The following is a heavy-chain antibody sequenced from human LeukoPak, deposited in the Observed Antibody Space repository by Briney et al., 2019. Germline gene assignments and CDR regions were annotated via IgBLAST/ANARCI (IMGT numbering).Heavy chain of an antibody. J-gene: IGHJ4*02. Sequence: SGTLSLTCAVSGGSISSSNWWSWVRQPPGKGLEWIGEIYHSGSTNYNPSLKSRVTISVDTSKNQFSLKLSSVTAADTAVYYCARTGYSGYDPQGEIDYWGQGTLVTVSS. CDR2: IYHSGST. CDR1: GGSISSSNW. CDR3: ARTGYSGYDPQGEIDY. D-gene: IGHD5-12*01. V-gene: IGHV4-4*02.